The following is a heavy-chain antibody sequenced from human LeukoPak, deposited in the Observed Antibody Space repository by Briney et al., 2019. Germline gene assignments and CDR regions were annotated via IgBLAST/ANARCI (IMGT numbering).Heavy chain of an antibody. J-gene: IGHJ6*02. Sequence: SETLSLTCAVYGGSFSGYYWSWIRQPPGKGLEWIGEINHSGSTNYNPSLKSRVTISVDTSKNQFSLRLSSVTAADTAVYYCARGRSSYYGSGSRPPSFYGMDVWGQGTTVTVSS. CDR1: GGSFSGYY. D-gene: IGHD3-10*01. CDR3: ARGRSSYYGSGSRPPSFYGMDV. V-gene: IGHV4-34*01. CDR2: INHSGST.